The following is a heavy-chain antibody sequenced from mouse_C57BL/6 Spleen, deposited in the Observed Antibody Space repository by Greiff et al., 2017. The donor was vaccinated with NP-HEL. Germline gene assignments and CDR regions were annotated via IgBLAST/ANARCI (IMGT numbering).Heavy chain of an antibody. J-gene: IGHJ2*01. V-gene: IGHV1-15*01. CDR1: GYTFTDYE. CDR2: IDPETGGT. CDR3: TRDSSGTWDDY. D-gene: IGHD3-2*02. Sequence: QVHVKQSGAELVRPGASVTLSCKASGYTFTDYEMHWVKQTPVHGLEWIGAIDPETGGTAYNQKFKGKAILTADKSSSTAYMELRSLTSEDSAVYYCTRDSSGTWDDYWGQGTTLTVSS.